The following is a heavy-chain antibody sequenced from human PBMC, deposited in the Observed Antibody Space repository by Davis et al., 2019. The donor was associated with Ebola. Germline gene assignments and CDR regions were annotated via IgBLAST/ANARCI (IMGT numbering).Heavy chain of an antibody. CDR1: GFTFSSYA. D-gene: IGHD6-6*01. V-gene: IGHV3-33*08. CDR3: ARGHSSSTPWGYDAFDL. J-gene: IGHJ3*01. Sequence: GGSLRLSCAASGFTFSSYAMHWVRQAPGKGLEWVAVIWYDGSSKYYADSVKGRFTISRDNSKNTLYLQMNSLRAEDTAVYYCARGHSSSTPWGYDAFDLWGQGTMVTVSS. CDR2: IWYDGSSK.